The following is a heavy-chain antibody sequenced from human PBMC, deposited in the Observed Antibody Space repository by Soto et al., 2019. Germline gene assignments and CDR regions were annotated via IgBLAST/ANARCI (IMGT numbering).Heavy chain of an antibody. CDR1: SGSISSTIYS. V-gene: IGHV4-39*01. Sequence: QLQLQESGPGLVKPSETLSLTCTVSSGSISSTIYSWDWIRQPPGKGLEWIGSSFYSGSTYYNPSLKSRVTLSADTSKNQFSLTLTSVTAADTAVYYCARQCRGVTCHWFVPWGQGTLVTVSS. CDR2: SFYSGST. CDR3: ARQCRGVTCHWFVP. J-gene: IGHJ5*02. D-gene: IGHD2-15*01.